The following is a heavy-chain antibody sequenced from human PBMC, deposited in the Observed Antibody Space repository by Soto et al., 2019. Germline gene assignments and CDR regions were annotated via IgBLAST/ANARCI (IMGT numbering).Heavy chain of an antibody. V-gene: IGHV3-9*01. Sequence: PGGSLRLSCAASGFTFDDYAMHWVRQVPGKGLEWVSGISWNSVNIAYADSVKGRFTISRDNAKSSLYLQMDSLRPEDTALYYSTKVQDYAGDSNVWGQGTAVTVS. CDR3: TKVQDYAGDSNV. CDR2: ISWNSVNI. CDR1: GFTFDDYA. J-gene: IGHJ6*02. D-gene: IGHD2-21*02.